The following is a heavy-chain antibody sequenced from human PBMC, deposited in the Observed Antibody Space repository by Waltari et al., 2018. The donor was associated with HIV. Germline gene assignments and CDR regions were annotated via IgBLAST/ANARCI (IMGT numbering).Heavy chain of an antibody. CDR2: ISGSSSTM. CDR3: ARADVTTFDY. V-gene: IGHV3-48*02. Sequence: EVHLVESGGGLVQPGGSLRLSWSASGFSFRSFGMIWVRQAPGKGLEWISYISGSSSTMYYADSVKGRFTISRDNAKNSVYLQMDSLRDEDTAVYYCARADVTTFDYWGQGARVTVSS. CDR1: GFSFRSFG. D-gene: IGHD4-17*01. J-gene: IGHJ4*02.